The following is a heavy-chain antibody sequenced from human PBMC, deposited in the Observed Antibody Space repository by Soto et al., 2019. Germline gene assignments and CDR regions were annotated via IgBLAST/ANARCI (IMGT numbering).Heavy chain of an antibody. CDR3: ARKPRLLEL. D-gene: IGHD6-6*01. CDR1: GFTFGVSW. V-gene: IGHV3-7*01. CDR2: ISADGRET. J-gene: IGHJ4*02. Sequence: EEQLVESGGGLVQPGGSLRLSCAASGFTFGVSWMNWVRQVPGRGLEWVAYISADGRETNHVDSVKGRFTISRDNAKNSVYLQMYSLRAEDTAVYYCARKPRLLELWGQGTLVTVSS.